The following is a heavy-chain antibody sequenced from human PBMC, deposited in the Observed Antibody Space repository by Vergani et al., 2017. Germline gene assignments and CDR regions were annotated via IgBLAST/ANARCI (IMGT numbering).Heavy chain of an antibody. Sequence: QVQLQESGPGLVKPPGTLSLTCAVSGYSISINNCWTWVRQPPGKGLEWIGEICHTEDTKYSPSLKSRVTVSVDESRNLFSLRLNYVTAADTAVYYGATFGYRRWGYYFDYWGQGIMVTVSS. CDR3: ATFGYRRWGYYFDY. D-gene: IGHD2-2*02. CDR2: ICHTEDT. J-gene: IGHJ4*02. CDR1: GYSISINNC. V-gene: IGHV4-4*03.